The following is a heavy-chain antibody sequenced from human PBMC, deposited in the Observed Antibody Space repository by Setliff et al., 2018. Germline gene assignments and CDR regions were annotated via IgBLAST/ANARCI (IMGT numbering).Heavy chain of an antibody. Sequence: SETLSLTCTVSGGSISSYYWSWIRQPPWKGLEWIGYIYTSGSTNYNPSLKSRVTISFNTSKNQISLKLSSVTPADTAVYYCARAPPNRYSGSYEYFYMDVWGKGTTVTVSS. D-gene: IGHD1-26*01. V-gene: IGHV4-4*08. CDR3: ARAPPNRYSGSYEYFYMDV. J-gene: IGHJ6*03. CDR2: IYTSGST. CDR1: GGSISSYY.